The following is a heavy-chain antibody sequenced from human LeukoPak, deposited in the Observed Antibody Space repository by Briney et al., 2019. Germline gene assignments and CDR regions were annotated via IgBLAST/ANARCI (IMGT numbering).Heavy chain of an antibody. Sequence: PSETLSLTCTVSGGSISSSSYYWAWLRQSQGKGLEWIGTIYHSGSTYYNPSLKSRVTISLDTSKNQFSLKLSSVTAADTAIYYCAREDWRIDYWGQGTLVIVSS. CDR3: AREDWRIDY. CDR1: GGSISSSSYY. J-gene: IGHJ4*02. D-gene: IGHD1-1*01. V-gene: IGHV4-39*07. CDR2: IYHSGST.